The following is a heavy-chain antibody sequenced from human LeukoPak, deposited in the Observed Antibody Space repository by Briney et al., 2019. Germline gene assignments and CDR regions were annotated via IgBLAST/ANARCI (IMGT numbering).Heavy chain of an antibody. CDR1: GFTFSSYS. CDR3: ARGTAAAGFDY. Sequence: PGGSLRLSCAASGFTFSSYSLNWVRQAPGKGLEWVSYISSSSTIYYADSVKGRFTISRDNAKNSLYLHMNSLRDEDTAVYFCARGTAAAGFDYWGQGTLVTVSS. J-gene: IGHJ4*02. D-gene: IGHD6-13*01. CDR2: ISSSSTI. V-gene: IGHV3-48*02.